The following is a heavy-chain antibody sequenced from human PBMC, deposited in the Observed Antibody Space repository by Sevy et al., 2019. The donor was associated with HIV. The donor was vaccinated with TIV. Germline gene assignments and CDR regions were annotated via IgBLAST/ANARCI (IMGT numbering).Heavy chain of an antibody. V-gene: IGHV3-21*01. D-gene: IGHD2-2*01. CDR3: ARTPPYCSSTSCYGFDY. J-gene: IGHJ4*02. CDR1: GFTFSSYS. CDR2: ISSSSSYI. Sequence: GGSLRLSCAASGFTFSSYSMNWVRQAPGKGLEWVSSISSSSSYIYYADSVKGRFTISRDNAKNSLYLQMNSLRAEDTAVYYCARTPPYCSSTSCYGFDYWGQGTLVTVSS.